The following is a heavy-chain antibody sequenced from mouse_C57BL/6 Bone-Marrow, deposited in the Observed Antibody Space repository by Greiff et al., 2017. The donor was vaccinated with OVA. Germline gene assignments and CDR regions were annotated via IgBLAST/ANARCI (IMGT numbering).Heavy chain of an antibody. D-gene: IGHD1-1*01. CDR3: ARSDYYGSSYVRYFDY. V-gene: IGHV1-9*01. CDR1: GYTFTGYW. CDR2: ILPGSGST. J-gene: IGHJ2*01. Sequence: VQLQQSGAELMKPGASVKLSCKATGYTFTGYWIEWVKQRPGHGLEWIGEILPGSGSTNYNEKFKGKATFTADTSSNTAYMQLSSLTTEDSAIYYCARSDYYGSSYVRYFDYWGQGTTLTVSS.